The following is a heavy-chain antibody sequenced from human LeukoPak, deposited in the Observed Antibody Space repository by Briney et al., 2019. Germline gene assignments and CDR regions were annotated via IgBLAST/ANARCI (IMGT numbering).Heavy chain of an antibody. CDR1: GGSISSGSYY. CDR3: ARGDPGGFGPVNWYFDL. Sequence: PSQTLSLTCTVSGGSISSGSYYWSWIRQPAGKGLEWIGRIYTSGSTNYNPSLKSRVTISVDTSKNQFSLKLSSVTAADTAVYYCARGDPGGFGPVNWYFDLWGRGTLVTVSS. J-gene: IGHJ2*01. D-gene: IGHD3-10*01. V-gene: IGHV4-61*02. CDR2: IYTSGST.